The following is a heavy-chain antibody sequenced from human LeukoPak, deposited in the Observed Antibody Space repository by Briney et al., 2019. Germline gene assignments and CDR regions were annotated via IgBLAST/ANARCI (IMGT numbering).Heavy chain of an antibody. CDR3: AGEHYPREY. Sequence: SETLSLTCSVSGGSINSGDWSWIRQPPGQGLEWIGLLYPSGSTNYNPSLKSRVTISVDTSRTQFSLKLSSMTAADTAVYYCAGEHYPREYWGQGTLVTVSS. J-gene: IGHJ4*02. V-gene: IGHV4-59*01. D-gene: IGHD1-26*01. CDR2: LYPSGST. CDR1: GGSINSGD.